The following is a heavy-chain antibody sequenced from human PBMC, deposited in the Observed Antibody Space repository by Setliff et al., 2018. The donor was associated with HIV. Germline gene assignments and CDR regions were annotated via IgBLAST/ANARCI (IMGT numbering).Heavy chain of an antibody. CDR3: AKRPGYGYPFHI. V-gene: IGHV4-39*01. J-gene: IGHJ3*02. CDR1: GETIRNGFYY. Sequence: SETLSLTCTVSGETIRNGFYYWWGWIRQPPGKGLEWIGTIYYNGNTFYDPSLKSRVTISIDMSKNQFSLKLTSVAAADTAVYYCAKRPGYGYPFHIWGQGTMVTVSS. D-gene: IGHD5-18*01. CDR2: IYYNGNT.